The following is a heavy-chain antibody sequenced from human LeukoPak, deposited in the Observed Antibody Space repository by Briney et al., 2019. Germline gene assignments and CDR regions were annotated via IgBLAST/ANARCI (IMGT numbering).Heavy chain of an antibody. J-gene: IGHJ5*02. Sequence: GRSLRLPCAASGFTFDDYAMHWVRQAPGKGLEWVSGISWNSGSIGYADSVKGRFTISRDNAKNSLYLQMNSLRAEDTAVYYCARGAISTLHWFDPWGQGTLVTVSS. CDR2: ISWNSGSI. V-gene: IGHV3-9*01. CDR1: GFTFDDYA. CDR3: ARGAISTLHWFDP. D-gene: IGHD3-9*01.